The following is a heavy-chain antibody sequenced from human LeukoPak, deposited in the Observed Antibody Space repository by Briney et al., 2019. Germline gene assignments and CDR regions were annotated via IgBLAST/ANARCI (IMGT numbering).Heavy chain of an antibody. J-gene: IGHJ4*02. V-gene: IGHV3-30*04. CDR3: ARDVLERFGQLFGPPDY. Sequence: PGGSLRLSCAASGFIFSNYAMNWVRQAPGKGLEWVAVISYDGSKKFYPESVKGRFTISRDNSKNTLHLQMNSLRADDTAVYYCARDVLERFGQLFGPPDYWGQGTLVTVSS. D-gene: IGHD3-10*01. CDR2: ISYDGSKK. CDR1: GFIFSNYA.